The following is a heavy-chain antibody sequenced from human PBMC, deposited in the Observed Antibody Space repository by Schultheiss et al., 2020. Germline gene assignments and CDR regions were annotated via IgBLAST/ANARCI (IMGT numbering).Heavy chain of an antibody. V-gene: IGHV3-23*03. CDR2: IYSGGST. Sequence: GGSLRLSCSASGLTFSNYAMSWVRQAPGKGLEWVSVIYSGGSTYYADSVKGRFTISRDNSKNTLYLQMNSLRAEDTAVYYCAKSFGADTNGDSTYYYYYYGMDVWGQGTTVTVSS. J-gene: IGHJ6*02. CDR3: AKSFGADTNGDSTYYYYYYGMDV. D-gene: IGHD4-17*01. CDR1: GLTFSNYA.